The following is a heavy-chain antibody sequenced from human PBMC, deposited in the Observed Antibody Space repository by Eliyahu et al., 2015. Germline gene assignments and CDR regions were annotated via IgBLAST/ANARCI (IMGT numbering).Heavy chain of an antibody. J-gene: IGHJ5*02. CDR2: IYWDDDK. D-gene: IGHD3-9*01. CDR1: GFXLSXXGVG. CDR3: AHRARLTGLLGPQNWFDP. Sequence: QITLKESGXTLVKPTQTLTLTCTFSGFXLSXXGVGVGWIRQPPGKALEWLALIYWDDDKRYSPSLKSRLTITKDTSKNQVVLTMXNMDPVDTATYYCAHRARLTGLLGPQNWFDPWGQGTLVTVSS. V-gene: IGHV2-5*02.